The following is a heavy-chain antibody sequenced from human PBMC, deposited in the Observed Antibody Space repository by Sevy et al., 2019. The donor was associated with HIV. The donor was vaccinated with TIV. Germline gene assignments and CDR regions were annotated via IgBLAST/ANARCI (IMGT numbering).Heavy chain of an antibody. D-gene: IGHD6-13*01. CDR2: ISYDGSNK. Sequence: GGSLRLSCAASGFTFSSYAMHWVRQAPGKGLEWVAVISYDGSNKYYADSVKGRFTISRDNSKNTLYLQMNSLRAEDTAVYYCARDHKAAGTGELDYWGQGTLVTVSS. V-gene: IGHV3-30-3*01. CDR3: ARDHKAAGTGELDY. CDR1: GFTFSSYA. J-gene: IGHJ4*02.